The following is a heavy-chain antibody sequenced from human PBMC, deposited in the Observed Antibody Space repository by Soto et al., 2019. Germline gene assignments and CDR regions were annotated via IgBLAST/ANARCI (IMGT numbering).Heavy chain of an antibody. Sequence: QLTLKESGPTLVKPTQTLTLTCTFSGFSLSTIGGGVGCVRQPPGKALEWLALIYWEDDKRYSPSLQSSLTITKDTPKTQMVLTMTNMDPVDTATDYCARKGPDLLTFDIWGQGTMVTVSS. CDR3: ARKGPDLLTFDI. CDR1: GFSLSTIGGG. V-gene: IGHV2-5*02. J-gene: IGHJ3*02. CDR2: IYWEDDK. D-gene: IGHD1-26*01.